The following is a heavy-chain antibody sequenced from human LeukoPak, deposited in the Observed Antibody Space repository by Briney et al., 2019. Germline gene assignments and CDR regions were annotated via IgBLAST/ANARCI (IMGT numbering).Heavy chain of an antibody. CDR2: IYYSGST. CDR3: ARQGSYGSGSYFDY. J-gene: IGHJ4*02. D-gene: IGHD3-10*01. CDR1: GGSISSYY. Sequence: SSETLSLTCTVSGGSISSYYWSWIRQPPGKGLEWIGYIYYSGSTNYNPSLKSRVTISVDTSKNQFSLKLSSVTAADTAVYYCARQGSYGSGSYFDYWGQGTLVTVSS. V-gene: IGHV4-59*08.